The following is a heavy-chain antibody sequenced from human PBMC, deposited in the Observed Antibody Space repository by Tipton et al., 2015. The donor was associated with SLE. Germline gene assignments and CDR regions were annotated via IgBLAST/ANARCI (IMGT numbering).Heavy chain of an antibody. V-gene: IGHV4-39*01. CDR2: IYYSGST. D-gene: IGHD2-2*01. Sequence: LRLSCTVSGGSISSSSYYWGWIRQPPGKGLEWIGSIYYSGSTYYNPSLKSRVTISVDTSKNQFSLKLSSVTAADTAVYYCARRLSSSSTTFDYWGQGTLVTVSS. CDR1: GGSISSSSYY. J-gene: IGHJ4*02. CDR3: ARRLSSSSTTFDY.